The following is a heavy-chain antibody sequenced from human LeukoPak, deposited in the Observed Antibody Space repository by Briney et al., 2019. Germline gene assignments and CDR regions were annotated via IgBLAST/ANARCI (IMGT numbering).Heavy chain of an antibody. V-gene: IGHV1-69*13. CDR1: GGTFSSYA. D-gene: IGHD6-19*01. J-gene: IGHJ6*03. CDR3: ARGSPIAVADYYYYYMDV. Sequence: ASVKVSCKASGGTFSSYAISWVRQAPGQGLEWMGGIIPIFGTANYAQKFQGRVTITADESTSTAYMELSSLRSEDTAVYYCARGSPIAVADYYYYYMDVWGKGTTVTVSS. CDR2: IIPIFGTA.